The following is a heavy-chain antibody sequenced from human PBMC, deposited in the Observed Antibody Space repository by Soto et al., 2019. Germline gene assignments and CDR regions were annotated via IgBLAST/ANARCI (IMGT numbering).Heavy chain of an antibody. D-gene: IGHD2-21*01. J-gene: IGHJ4*02. CDR2: VSHDGSRK. CDR3: AKQFDLGGLEDY. Sequence: QVQLVESGGGVVQPGTSLRLSCAASGFTFRDHGMHWVRQAPGKGLDWVAVVSHDGSRKYYADSVKGRFSVSRDNSNNMAYLQMNSLRVEDTAMYYCAKQFDLGGLEDYWGQGTLVTVSS. CDR1: GFTFRDHG. V-gene: IGHV3-30*18.